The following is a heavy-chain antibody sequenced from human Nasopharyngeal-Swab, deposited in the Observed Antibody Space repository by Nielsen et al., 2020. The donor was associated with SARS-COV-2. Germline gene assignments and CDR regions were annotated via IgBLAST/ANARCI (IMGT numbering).Heavy chain of an antibody. D-gene: IGHD5-12*01. J-gene: IGHJ6*02. CDR2: ISGGSDST. V-gene: IGHV3-23*01. Sequence: GGSLRLSCAASGFTFSNFAMSWVRQAPGKGLEWVSVISGGSDSTYYTDTVRGRFTISRDNSKNTLNLQMNNLRAEDKAIYYCAKDRDSGDDSEEYYHYYGMDVWGQGAPVTVSS. CDR1: GFTFSNFA. CDR3: AKDRDSGDDSEEYYHYYGMDV.